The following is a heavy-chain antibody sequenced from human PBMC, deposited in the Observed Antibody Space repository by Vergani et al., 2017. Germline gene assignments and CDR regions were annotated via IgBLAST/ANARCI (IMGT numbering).Heavy chain of an antibody. V-gene: IGHV3-30*02. J-gene: IGHJ4*02. Sequence: QVQLVESGGGVVQPGGSLRLSCAASGFTFSSYGMHWVRQAPGKGLEWVAFVRYDGSNKYYADSVKGRFTISRDNSKNTLYLQMNSLRAEDTAVYYCAKGRPGQQGDYWGQGTLVTVSS. CDR1: GFTFSSYG. CDR3: AKGRPGQQGDY. CDR2: VRYDGSNK.